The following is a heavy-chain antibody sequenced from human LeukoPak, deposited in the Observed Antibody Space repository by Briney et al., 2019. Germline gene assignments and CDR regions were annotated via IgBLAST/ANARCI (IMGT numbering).Heavy chain of an antibody. Sequence: PSETLSLTCAVYGGSFSGYYWSWIRQPPGKGLEWIGEINHSGSTNYNPSLKSRVTISVDTSKNQFSLKLSSVTAADTAVYYCARGPIWDYWGQGTLATVSP. D-gene: IGHD2-21*01. J-gene: IGHJ4*02. CDR1: GGSFSGYY. CDR3: ARGPIWDY. V-gene: IGHV4-34*01. CDR2: INHSGST.